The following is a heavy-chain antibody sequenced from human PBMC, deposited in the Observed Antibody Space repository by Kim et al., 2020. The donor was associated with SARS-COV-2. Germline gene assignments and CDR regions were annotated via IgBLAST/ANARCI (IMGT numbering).Heavy chain of an antibody. D-gene: IGHD2-21*01. J-gene: IGHJ6*02. V-gene: IGHV3-48*02. CDR1: GFTFSSYS. CDR2: ISSSSSTI. Sequence: GGSLRLSCAASGFTFSSYSMNWVRQAPGKGLEWVSYISSSSSTIYYADSVKGRFTISRDNAKNSLYLQMNSLRDEDTAVYYCARAMGDLYYYGMDVWGQGTTVTVSS. CDR3: ARAMGDLYYYGMDV.